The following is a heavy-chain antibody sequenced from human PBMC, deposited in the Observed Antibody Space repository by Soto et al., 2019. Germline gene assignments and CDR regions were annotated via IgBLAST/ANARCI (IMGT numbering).Heavy chain of an antibody. V-gene: IGHV3-7*01. Sequence: GGSLRLSCAASGFTFSSYWMSWVRQAPGKGLEWVANIKQDGSEKYYVDSVKGRFTISRDNAKNSLYLQMNSLRAEDTAVYYCARERSLLWFGELPPYFDYRGQGTLVTVSS. CDR2: IKQDGSEK. CDR1: GFTFSSYW. D-gene: IGHD3-10*01. J-gene: IGHJ4*02. CDR3: ARERSLLWFGELPPYFDY.